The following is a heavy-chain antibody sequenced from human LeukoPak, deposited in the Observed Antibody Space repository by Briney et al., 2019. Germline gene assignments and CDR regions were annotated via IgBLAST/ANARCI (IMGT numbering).Heavy chain of an antibody. V-gene: IGHV1-18*04. D-gene: IGHD3-10*01. CDR3: ARDPLWFGELSPSTHGMDV. Sequence: GASVKVSCKASGYTFTGYYMHWVRQAPGQGLEWMGWISAYNGNTNYAQKLQGRVTMTTDTSTSTAYMELRSLRSDDTAVYYCARDPLWFGELSPSTHGMDVWGQGTTVTVSS. CDR2: ISAYNGNT. J-gene: IGHJ6*02. CDR1: GYTFTGYY.